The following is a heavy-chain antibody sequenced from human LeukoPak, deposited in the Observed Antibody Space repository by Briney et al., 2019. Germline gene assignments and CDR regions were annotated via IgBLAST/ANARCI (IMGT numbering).Heavy chain of an antibody. Sequence: ASVKVSCKASGYTLTSYDINWVRQATGQGLEWMGWMNPNSGRTGYAQNFQGRITITRNTSISTAYMELSSLRSEDTAVYYCALGPAAGTGWFDPWGQGTLVTVSS. CDR1: GYTLTSYD. CDR2: MNPNSGRT. J-gene: IGHJ5*02. CDR3: ALGPAAGTGWFDP. D-gene: IGHD6-13*01. V-gene: IGHV1-8*01.